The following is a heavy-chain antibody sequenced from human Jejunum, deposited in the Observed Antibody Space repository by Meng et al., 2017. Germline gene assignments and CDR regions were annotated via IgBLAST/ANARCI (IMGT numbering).Heavy chain of an antibody. Sequence: VELVQSVLGLTKPGAPVRVSSMAAASTCTHYDITRGRQAHGQGLGGMGWINTKMGIQMSAQGFPGRFAFSLDTSVSPAHLHPTTLTPEDTAGYNCATSGGGFDYWGQGTLVTVSS. CDR2: INTKMGIQ. CDR1: ASTCTHYD. CDR3: ATSGGGFDY. J-gene: IGHJ4*02. D-gene: IGHD1-26*01. V-gene: IGHV7-4-1*02.